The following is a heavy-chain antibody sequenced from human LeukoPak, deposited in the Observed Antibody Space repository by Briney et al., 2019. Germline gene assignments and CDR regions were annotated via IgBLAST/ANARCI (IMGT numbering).Heavy chain of an antibody. D-gene: IGHD6-13*01. V-gene: IGHV1-18*01. CDR3: VTGIAAAGSLGY. CDR1: GYTYTNYG. CDR2: ISAYNDNT. Sequence: ASVKVSCTASGYTYTNYGISWVRQAPGQGLEWMGWISAYNDNTNYAQKLQGRVTMTTDTSTSTAYMELRSLRSDDTAVYYCVTGIAAAGSLGYWGQGTLVTVSS. J-gene: IGHJ4*02.